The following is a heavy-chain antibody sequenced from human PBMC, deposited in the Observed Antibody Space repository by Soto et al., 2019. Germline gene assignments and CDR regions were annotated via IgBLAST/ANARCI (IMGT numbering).Heavy chain of an antibody. CDR3: ASDYYVISGLFDY. CDR2: ISSSGSTI. CDR1: GFTFSDYY. V-gene: IGHV3-11*01. Sequence: PGGSLRLSCAASGFTFSDYYMSWIRQAPGKGLEWVSHISSSGSTIYYADSVKGRFTISRDNAKNSLYLQMNSLRAEDTAVYYCASDYYVISGLFDYWGQGTLVTDSS. J-gene: IGHJ4*02. D-gene: IGHD3-22*01.